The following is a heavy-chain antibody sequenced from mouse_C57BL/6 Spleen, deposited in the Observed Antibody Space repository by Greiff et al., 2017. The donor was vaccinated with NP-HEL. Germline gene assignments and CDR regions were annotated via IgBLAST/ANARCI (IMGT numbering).Heavy chain of an antibody. Sequence: EVQGVESGGGLVQPKGSLKLSCAASGFSFNTYAMNWVRQAPGKGLEWVARIRSKSNNYATYYADSVKDRFTISRDDSESMLYLQMNNLKTEDTAMYYWVRQGNYGNSYFDYWGQGTTRTVSS. D-gene: IGHD2-1*01. CDR1: GFSFNTYA. CDR3: VRQGNYGNSYFDY. CDR2: IRSKSNNYAT. J-gene: IGHJ2*01. V-gene: IGHV10-1*01.